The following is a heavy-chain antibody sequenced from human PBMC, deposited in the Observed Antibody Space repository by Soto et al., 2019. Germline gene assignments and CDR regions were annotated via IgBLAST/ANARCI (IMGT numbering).Heavy chain of an antibody. D-gene: IGHD3-3*01. V-gene: IGHV3-21*01. CDR3: ARDEGDVITIFGVVIIRGDYYGMDV. CDR2: ISSSSSYI. Sequence: GESLKISCAASGFTFSSSSMNWVRQAPGKGLEWVSSISSSSSYIYYADSVKGRFTISRDNAKNSLYLQMNSLRAEDTAVYYCARDEGDVITIFGVVIIRGDYYGMDVWGQGTTVTVSS. CDR1: GFTFSSSS. J-gene: IGHJ6*02.